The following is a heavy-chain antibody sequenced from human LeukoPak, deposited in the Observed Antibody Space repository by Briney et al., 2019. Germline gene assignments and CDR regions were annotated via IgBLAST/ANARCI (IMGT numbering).Heavy chain of an antibody. CDR1: GLTFNGFW. CDR3: AREGDKAVITYAY. CDR2: IKQDGSEK. D-gene: IGHD5-18*01. Sequence: GGSLRLSCAASGLTFNGFWMNWLSQAPGEGLEWVANIKQDGSEKYYVDSVKGRFTISRDNAKNSLFLQMNSLRAEDTAVYYCAREGDKAVITYAYWGQGTLVTVSS. J-gene: IGHJ4*02. V-gene: IGHV3-7*01.